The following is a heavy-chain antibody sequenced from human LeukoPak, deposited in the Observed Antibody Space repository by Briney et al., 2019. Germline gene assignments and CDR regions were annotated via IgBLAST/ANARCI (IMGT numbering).Heavy chain of an antibody. CDR2: INWNGGST. CDR3: ARDYSGSSWYDY. J-gene: IGHJ4*02. V-gene: IGHV3-20*04. D-gene: IGHD6-13*01. CDR1: GFTFDDYG. Sequence: GGSLRLSCAASGFTFDDYGMSWVRRAPGKGLEWVSGINWNGGSTGYADSVKGRFTISRDNAKNSLYLQMNSLRAEDTALYYCARDYSGSSWYDYWGQGTLVTVSS.